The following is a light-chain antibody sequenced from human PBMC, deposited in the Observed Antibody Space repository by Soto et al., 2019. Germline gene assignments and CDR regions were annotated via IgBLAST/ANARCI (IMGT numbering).Light chain of an antibody. CDR3: HQYHKFPRT. V-gene: IGKV1-5*03. J-gene: IGKJ1*01. CDR1: QSINGW. Sequence: DIQLTQSPSTLSASVGDRVTITCRASQSINGWLAWYQQKPGQAPNLLIYKASTLESGVPSRFSRSGSGTEFPLTVSSLQLDDCGTYSCHQYHKFPRTFGQGTTVDSK. CDR2: KAS.